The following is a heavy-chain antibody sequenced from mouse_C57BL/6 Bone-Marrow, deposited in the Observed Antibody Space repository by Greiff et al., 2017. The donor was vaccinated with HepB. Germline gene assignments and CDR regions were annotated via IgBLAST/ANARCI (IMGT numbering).Heavy chain of an antibody. D-gene: IGHD2-5*01. V-gene: IGHV1-69*01. CDR2: IDPSDSYT. J-gene: IGHJ2*01. CDR3: ARSRYSNYGDFDY. Sequence: QVQLQQPGAELVMPGASVKLSCKASGYTFTSYWMHWVKQRPGQGLEWIGEIDPSDSYTNYNQKFKGKSTLTVDKSSSTAYMQLSSLTSEDSAVYYCARSRYSNYGDFDYWGQGTTLTVSS. CDR1: GYTFTSYW.